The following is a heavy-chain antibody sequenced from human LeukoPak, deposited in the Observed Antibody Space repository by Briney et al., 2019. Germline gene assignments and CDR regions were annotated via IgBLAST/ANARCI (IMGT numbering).Heavy chain of an antibody. D-gene: IGHD3-10*01. Sequence: EASVKVSCKASGYTFTSYGISWVRQAPGQGLEWMGWISAYNGNTNYAQKLQGRVTMTTDTSTSTAYMELRSLRSDDTAVYYFARGLLRSRPPYYGSGKVPFDYWGQGTLVTVSS. CDR3: ARGLLRSRPPYYGSGKVPFDY. J-gene: IGHJ4*02. CDR1: GYTFTSYG. V-gene: IGHV1-18*01. CDR2: ISAYNGNT.